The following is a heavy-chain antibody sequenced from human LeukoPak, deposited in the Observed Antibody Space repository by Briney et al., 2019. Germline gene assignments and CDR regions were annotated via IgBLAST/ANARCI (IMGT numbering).Heavy chain of an antibody. Sequence: SVKVSCEASGGTFSSYAISWVRQAPGQGLEWMGGIIPIFGTANYAQKFQGRVTITADESTSTAYMELSSLRSEDTAVYYCARVSGQLLWFGELVYWGQGTLVTVSS. CDR3: ARVSGQLLWFGELVY. CDR2: IIPIFGTA. V-gene: IGHV1-69*13. J-gene: IGHJ4*02. CDR1: GGTFSSYA. D-gene: IGHD3-10*01.